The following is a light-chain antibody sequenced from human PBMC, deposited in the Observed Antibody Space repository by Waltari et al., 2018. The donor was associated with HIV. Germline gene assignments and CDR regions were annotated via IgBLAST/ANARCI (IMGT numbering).Light chain of an antibody. CDR3: QQYASSPLT. Sequence: EHVLTQSPGTVSLSPGERVTLSCRASQSVSRKSLAWYQQKIGQPPRLLIYGASSRAAGIPDRFSGFGSGTDFTLIINGLEPEDSAVYHCQQYASSPLTYGGGTKVEI. CDR1: QSVSRKS. CDR2: GAS. J-gene: IGKJ4*01. V-gene: IGKV3-20*01.